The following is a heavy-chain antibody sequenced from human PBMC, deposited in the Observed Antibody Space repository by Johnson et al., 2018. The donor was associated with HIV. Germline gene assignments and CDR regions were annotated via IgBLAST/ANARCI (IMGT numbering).Heavy chain of an antibody. D-gene: IGHD3-22*01. CDR2: IKQDGSEK. CDR3: ARERVWYYDSSGDVAFDI. V-gene: IGHV3-7*01. J-gene: IGHJ3*02. Sequence: VKLVESGGGLVKPGGSLRLSCAVSGFTFNSYWMTWVRQAPGKGLEWVANIKQDGSEKHYVDSVRGRFTISRDNAKNSLYLQMNSLRAEDTAVYYCARERVWYYDSSGDVAFDIWGQGTMVTVS. CDR1: GFTFNSYW.